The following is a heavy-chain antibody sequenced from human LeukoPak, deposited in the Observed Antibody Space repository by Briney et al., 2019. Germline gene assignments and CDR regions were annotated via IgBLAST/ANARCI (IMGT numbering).Heavy chain of an antibody. CDR3: ARDCSSTSCYEPGT. CDR2: IYHSGST. V-gene: IGHV4-30-2*01. D-gene: IGHD2-2*01. J-gene: IGHJ5*02. CDR1: GGSISSGGYY. Sequence: SQTLSLTCTVSGGSISSGGYYWSWIRQPQGKGLEWIGYIYHSGSTYYNPSLKSRVTISVDRSKNQFSLKLSSVTAADTAVYYCARDCSSTSCYEPGTWGQGTLVTVSS.